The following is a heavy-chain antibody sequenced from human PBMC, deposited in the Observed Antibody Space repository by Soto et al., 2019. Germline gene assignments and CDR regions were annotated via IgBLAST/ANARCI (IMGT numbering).Heavy chain of an antibody. V-gene: IGHV1-2*04. D-gene: IGHD3-10*01. Sequence: QVQLVQSGAEVKKPGASVKVSCKASGYTFTGYYMHWVRQAPGQGLEWMGWINPNSGGTNYAQKFQGWVTMTRDTSISTAYMELSRLRSDDTAVYYCARGPLDITMVRGVMGAFDIWGQGTMVTVSS. CDR3: ARGPLDITMVRGVMGAFDI. CDR1: GYTFTGYY. CDR2: INPNSGGT. J-gene: IGHJ3*02.